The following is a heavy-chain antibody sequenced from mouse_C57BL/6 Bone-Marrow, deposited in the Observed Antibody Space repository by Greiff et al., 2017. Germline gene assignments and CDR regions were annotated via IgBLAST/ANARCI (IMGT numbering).Heavy chain of an antibody. CDR3: ARCGYYLDY. Sequence: VQLQQPGAELVKPGASVKLSCTASGFNINDYYMHWVKQRTEQGLEWIGRIDPEDGETKYAPKFQGKATITADTSSNTACLQLGSLTSEDTAVYYCARCGYYLDYGGQGTTLTVSA. D-gene: IGHD1-1*02. J-gene: IGHJ2*01. CDR2: IDPEDGET. V-gene: IGHV14-2*01. CDR1: GFNINDYY.